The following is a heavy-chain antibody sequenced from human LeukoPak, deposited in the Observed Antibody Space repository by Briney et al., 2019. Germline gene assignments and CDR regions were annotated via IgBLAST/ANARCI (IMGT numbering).Heavy chain of an antibody. D-gene: IGHD6-19*01. CDR1: GYTFTTYD. V-gene: IGHV1-8*03. CDR2: MNLKSGYT. J-gene: IGHJ4*02. Sequence: GASVKVSCKASGYTFTTYDINWVRQASGQGLEWMGWMNLKSGYTGYAQKFQGRVTITGDTSISTAYMELSSLRSEDTAVYYCARVAGSTDYWGQGTLVTVSS. CDR3: ARVAGSTDY.